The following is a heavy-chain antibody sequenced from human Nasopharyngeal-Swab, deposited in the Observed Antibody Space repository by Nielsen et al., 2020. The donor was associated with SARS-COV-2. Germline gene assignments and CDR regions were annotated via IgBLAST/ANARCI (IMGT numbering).Heavy chain of an antibody. Sequence: GESLKISCEASGITFSSYWMSWVRQPPGKGPEWVANIKHDGSDKNYVDSVKGRFTISRDNAKNLLFLQMNNLRAEDTALYYCTRDPYSTPPDYWGQGTLVTVSS. CDR3: TRDPYSTPPDY. D-gene: IGHD6-13*01. CDR1: GITFSSYW. V-gene: IGHV3-7*01. CDR2: IKHDGSDK. J-gene: IGHJ4*02.